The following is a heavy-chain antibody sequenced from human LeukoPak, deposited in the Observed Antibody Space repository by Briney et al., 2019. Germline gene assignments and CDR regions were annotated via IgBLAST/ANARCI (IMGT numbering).Heavy chain of an antibody. CDR2: INHSGST. CDR3: ARVLGYSSGWYVSYFDY. V-gene: IGHV4-34*01. J-gene: IGHJ4*02. D-gene: IGHD6-19*01. CDR1: GGSFSGYY. Sequence: SETLSLTCAVYGGSFSGYYWSWIRQPPGKGLEWIWEINHSGSTNYNPSLKSRVTISVDKSKNQFSLKLSSVTAADTAVYYCARVLGYSSGWYVSYFDYWGQGTLVTVSS.